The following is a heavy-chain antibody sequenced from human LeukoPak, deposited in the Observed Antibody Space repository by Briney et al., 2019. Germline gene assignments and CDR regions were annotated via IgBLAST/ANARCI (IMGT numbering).Heavy chain of an antibody. CDR2: ISGSGGST. D-gene: IGHD2-2*01. J-gene: IGHJ5*01. CDR1: GFTFSDYY. CDR3: AKDRHAPGRYCSSTSCFPFDS. V-gene: IGHV3-23*01. Sequence: PGGSLRLSCAASGFTFSDYYMSWVRQAPGKGLEWVSGISGSGGSTYYADSVKGRFTISRDNTKNTLYLQMNSLRAEDTAVYYCAKDRHAPGRYCSSTSCFPFDSWGQGTLVTVSS.